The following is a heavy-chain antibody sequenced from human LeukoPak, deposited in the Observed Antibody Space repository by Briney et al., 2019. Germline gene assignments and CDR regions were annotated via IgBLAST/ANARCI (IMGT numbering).Heavy chain of an antibody. CDR3: AKGATTVTPREYYFDY. CDR2: ISPSGFAT. J-gene: IGHJ4*02. V-gene: IGHV3-23*01. Sequence: GGSLRLSCAASRFIFSNFGMSWVRQTPGKGLEWVSAISPSGFATYYADSVKGRFSISRDNSKNMLSLQMDNLRADDTAVYYCAKGATTVTPREYYFDYWGQGTLVTVSS. CDR1: RFIFSNFG. D-gene: IGHD4-17*01.